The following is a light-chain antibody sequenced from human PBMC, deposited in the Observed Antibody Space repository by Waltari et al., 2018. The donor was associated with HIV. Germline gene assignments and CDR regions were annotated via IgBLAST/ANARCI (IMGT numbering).Light chain of an antibody. CDR2: GNS. V-gene: IGLV1-40*01. Sequence: QSVLTQPPSVSGAPGQRVTISCTGSSSHIGAGYDVHWYQQLPGTAPKLLIYGNSNRPSGVPDRFSGSKSGTSASLAITGLQAEDEADYYCQSYDSSLSVLVVFGGGTKLTVL. CDR1: SSHIGAGYD. CDR3: QSYDSSLSVLVV. J-gene: IGLJ2*01.